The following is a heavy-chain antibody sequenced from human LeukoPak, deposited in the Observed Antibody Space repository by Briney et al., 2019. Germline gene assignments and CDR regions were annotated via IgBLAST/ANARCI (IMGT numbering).Heavy chain of an antibody. CDR3: AKEMGDYIDYYYYSGVDV. J-gene: IGHJ6*02. CDR2: ISGSGDSA. D-gene: IGHD4-11*01. V-gene: IGHV3-23*01. Sequence: PGGSLRLSCAASGFIFTSFAMTWARQAPGKGLEWVSSISGSGDSAYYAGSVKGRFTISRDNSKNEVYLQMSSLRAEDTAIYYCAKEMGDYIDYYYYSGVDVWGHWTTVTVSS. CDR1: GFIFTSFA.